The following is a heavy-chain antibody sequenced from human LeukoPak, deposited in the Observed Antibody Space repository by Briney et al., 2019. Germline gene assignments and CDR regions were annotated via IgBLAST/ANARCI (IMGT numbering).Heavy chain of an antibody. D-gene: IGHD3-22*01. Sequence: ASVKVSCKVSGYTLTELSMHWVRQAPGKGLEWMGGFDPEDGETIYAQKFQGRVTMTEDTSTDTAYMELSSLRSGDTAVYYCARGPDYYDSSGFWKYWGQGTLVIVSS. J-gene: IGHJ4*02. V-gene: IGHV1-24*01. CDR3: ARGPDYYDSSGFWKY. CDR1: GYTLTELS. CDR2: FDPEDGET.